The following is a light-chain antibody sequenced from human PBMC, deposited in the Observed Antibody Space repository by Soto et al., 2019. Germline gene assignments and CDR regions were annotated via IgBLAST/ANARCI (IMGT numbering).Light chain of an antibody. J-gene: IGLJ1*01. CDR1: SSDVGGYNY. V-gene: IGLV2-14*01. Sequence: LTQPASVSGSPGQSITISCTGTSSDVGGYNYVSWYQQHPGKAPKLMIYDVSNRPSGVSNRFSGSKSGNTASLTISGLQAEDEADYYCSSYTSSSTSYVFGTGTKVTVL. CDR3: SSYTSSSTSYV. CDR2: DVS.